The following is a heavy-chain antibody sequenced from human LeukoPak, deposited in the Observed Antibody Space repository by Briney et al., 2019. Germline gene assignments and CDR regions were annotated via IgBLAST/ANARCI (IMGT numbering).Heavy chain of an antibody. J-gene: IGHJ4*02. Sequence: PGGSLRLSCAASGFTFSDFGMHWVRQAPDKGLEWVAVISHDGYNKYFADSVKGRFTISRDNSKSTLYLQMNSLRAEDTALYYCATQDGFDNNGHYGYWGQGTLVTVSS. CDR1: GFTFSDFG. CDR3: ATQDGFDNNGHYGY. V-gene: IGHV3-30*03. D-gene: IGHD3-22*01. CDR2: ISHDGYNK.